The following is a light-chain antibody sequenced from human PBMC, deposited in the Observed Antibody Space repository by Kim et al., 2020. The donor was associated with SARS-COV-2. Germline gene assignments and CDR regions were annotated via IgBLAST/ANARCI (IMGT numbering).Light chain of an antibody. CDR1: TGPVTGGHY. V-gene: IGLV7-46*01. Sequence: PGGTVTLTCGSSTGPVTGGHYPYWLQQKPGHAPRTLIYDTTSKHSWTPARFSGSLLGGKTALTLSGAQREDEAEYYCLLSYSGPRVFGGGTQLTVL. CDR2: DTT. J-gene: IGLJ3*02. CDR3: LLSYSGPRV.